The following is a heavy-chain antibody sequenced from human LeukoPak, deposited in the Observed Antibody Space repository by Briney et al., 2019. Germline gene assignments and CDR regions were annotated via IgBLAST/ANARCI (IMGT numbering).Heavy chain of an antibody. CDR2: ISGSGGST. CDR1: GFTFSSYA. V-gene: IGHV3-23*01. CDR3: AKDRHYYDSSGYYYWNFDL. Sequence: GSLRLSCAASGFTFSSYAMSWVRQAPGKGLEWVSAISGSGGSTYYADSVKGRFTISRDNSKNTLYLQMNSLRAEDTAAYYCAKDRHYYDSSGYYYWNFDLWGRGTLVTVSS. D-gene: IGHD3-22*01. J-gene: IGHJ2*01.